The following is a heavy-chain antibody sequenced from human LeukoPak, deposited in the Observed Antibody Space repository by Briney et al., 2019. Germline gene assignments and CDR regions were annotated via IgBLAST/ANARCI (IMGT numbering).Heavy chain of an antibody. D-gene: IGHD3-22*01. V-gene: IGHV3-21*01. J-gene: IGHJ4*02. CDR2: ISSSGSYI. Sequence: GGSLRLSCAASRFTFSSYSMNWVRQAPGKGLEWVSSISSSGSYIYYADSVKGRFTISRDNAKNSLYLQMNSLRAEDTAVYYCARVNYDSSGYVDYWGQGTLVTVSS. CDR1: RFTFSSYS. CDR3: ARVNYDSSGYVDY.